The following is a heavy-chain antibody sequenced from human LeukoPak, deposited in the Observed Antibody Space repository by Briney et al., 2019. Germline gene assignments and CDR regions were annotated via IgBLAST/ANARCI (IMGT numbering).Heavy chain of an antibody. CDR2: IWYDGSNE. D-gene: IGHD3-22*01. CDR3: TRGFSSSGYFPYYMDV. J-gene: IGHJ6*03. V-gene: IGHV3-33*01. CDR1: GFTFSSYG. Sequence: PGGPLRLSCAASGFTFSSYGMHWVRQAPGKGLEWLALIWYDGSNEYYADSVKGRFTISRDNSKNTLYLQMNSLRAEDTAVYYCTRGFSSSGYFPYYMDVWGKGTTVTVSS.